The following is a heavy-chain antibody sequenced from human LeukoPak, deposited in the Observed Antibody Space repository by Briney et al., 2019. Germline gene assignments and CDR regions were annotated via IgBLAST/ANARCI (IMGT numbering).Heavy chain of an antibody. J-gene: IGHJ6*03. V-gene: IGHV1-69*05. CDR3: ASSATADYYYYYMDV. CDR1: GGTFSSYA. D-gene: IGHD2-15*01. Sequence: AASVKVSCKASGGTFSSYAISWVRQAPGQGLEWMGGIIPIFGTANYAQKFQGRVTITTDESTSTAYMELSSLRSEDTAVYYCASSATADYYYYYMDVWGKGTTVTVSS. CDR2: IIPIFGTA.